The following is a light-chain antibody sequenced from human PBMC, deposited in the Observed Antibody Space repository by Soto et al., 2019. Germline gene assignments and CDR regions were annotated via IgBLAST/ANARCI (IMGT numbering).Light chain of an antibody. Sequence: TVLSLSPCALSLSPVERSTVSFIASQSVGGSSLAWYQQRPGQAPRLLIYDTSKRATGIPDRFSGSGSGTDFTLTISRLEPEDFAVYYCQQDQRSPRTYGRGTKVDIK. CDR2: DTS. CDR3: QQDQRSPRT. J-gene: IGKJ4*02. CDR1: QSVGGSS. V-gene: IGKV3-20*01.